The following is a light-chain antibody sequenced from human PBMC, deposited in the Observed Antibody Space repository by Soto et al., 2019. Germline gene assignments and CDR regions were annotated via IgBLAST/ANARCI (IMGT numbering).Light chain of an antibody. CDR1: SSNIGNNY. J-gene: IGLJ2*01. CDR2: ENN. Sequence: VVTQPPSVSAAPGQKVTISCSGSSSNIGNNYVSWYQQLPGTAPKLLIYENNKRPSGIPDRFSGSKSGTSATLGITGLQTGDEADYYCGTWDSSLSAVVFGGGTKVTVL. V-gene: IGLV1-51*02. CDR3: GTWDSSLSAVV.